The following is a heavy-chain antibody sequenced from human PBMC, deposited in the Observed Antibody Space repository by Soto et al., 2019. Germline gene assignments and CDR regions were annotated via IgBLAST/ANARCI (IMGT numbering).Heavy chain of an antibody. V-gene: IGHV3-66*04. J-gene: IGHJ6*02. CDR1: GFSFSNFA. CDR2: IYSGGST. CDR3: ARQAYHDRGAYYDFWSGYSNPYYYYGMDV. D-gene: IGHD3-3*01. Sequence: PGGSLRLSCAASGFSFSNFALHWVRQAPGKGLEWVSVIYSGGSTYYADSVKGRFTISRDNSKNTLYLQMNSLRAEDTAVYYCARQAYHDRGAYYDFWSGYSNPYYYYGMDVWGQGTTVTVSS.